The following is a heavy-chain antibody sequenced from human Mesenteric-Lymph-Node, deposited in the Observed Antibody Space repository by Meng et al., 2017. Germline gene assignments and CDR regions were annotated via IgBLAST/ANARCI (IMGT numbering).Heavy chain of an antibody. D-gene: IGHD3-22*01. CDR3: ARDFDRTIEIVD. CDR1: GFTFSNYW. V-gene: IGHV3-74*01. Sequence: GGSLRLSCEASGFTFSNYWMHWVRQTPGKGLAWVSLINPDGTYTNYADSVKGRFTISRDNAKNSLYLQMNSLRAEDTAVYYCARDFDRTIEIVDWGQGTLVTVSS. J-gene: IGHJ4*02. CDR2: INPDGTYT.